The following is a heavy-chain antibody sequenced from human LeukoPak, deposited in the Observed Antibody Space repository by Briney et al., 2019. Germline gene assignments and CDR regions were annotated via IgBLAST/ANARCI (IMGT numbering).Heavy chain of an antibody. Sequence: SETLSLTCTVSGGYISSYYWSWIRQPPGKGLEWIGYMYYRGRTNYNPSLKSRVTISVDTSKNQFSLKLRSVTAADTAVYYCARSTRGYEYYFDYWGQGTLVTVSS. CDR2: MYYRGRT. CDR3: ARSTRGYEYYFDY. CDR1: GGYISSYY. V-gene: IGHV4-59*01. J-gene: IGHJ4*02. D-gene: IGHD5-12*01.